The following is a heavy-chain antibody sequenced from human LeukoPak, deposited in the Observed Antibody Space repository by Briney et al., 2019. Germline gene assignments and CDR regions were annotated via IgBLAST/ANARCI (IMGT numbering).Heavy chain of an antibody. CDR1: GFTFDDCA. Sequence: GGSLRLSCAASGFTFDDCAMHWVRQAPGKGLEWVSGISGNSGSIGYADSVKGRFTISRDNAKNSLYLQMNSLRAEDTALYYCAKEGLRYFDWLLYGGGDFDYWGQGTLVTVSS. J-gene: IGHJ4*02. V-gene: IGHV3-9*01. CDR3: AKEGLRYFDWLLYGGGDFDY. CDR2: ISGNSGSI. D-gene: IGHD3-9*01.